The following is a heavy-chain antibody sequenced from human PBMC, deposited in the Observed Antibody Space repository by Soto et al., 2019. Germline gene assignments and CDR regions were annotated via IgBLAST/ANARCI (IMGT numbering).Heavy chain of an antibody. J-gene: IGHJ4*02. CDR2: IYYSGST. D-gene: IGHD5-18*01. Sequence: SETLSLTCTVSGGSISSYYWSWIRQPPGKGLEWIGYIYYSGSTNYNPSLKSRVTISVDTSKNQFSLKLSSVTAADTAVYYCARESPDTATEIWGQGTLVTVSS. V-gene: IGHV4-59*01. CDR3: ARESPDTATEI. CDR1: GGSISSYY.